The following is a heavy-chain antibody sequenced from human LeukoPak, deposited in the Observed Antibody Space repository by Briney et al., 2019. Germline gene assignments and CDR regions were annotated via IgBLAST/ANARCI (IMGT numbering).Heavy chain of an antibody. Sequence: GGSLRLSCAASGFTFDDYAMHWVRQAPGKGLEWVSGISWNSGSIGYADSVKGRFTISRDNAKNSLYLQMNSLRAEDTALYYCAVEYYDSSGYYGYFQHWGQGTLVTVSS. J-gene: IGHJ1*01. CDR1: GFTFDDYA. CDR3: AVEYYDSSGYYGYFQH. D-gene: IGHD3-22*01. CDR2: ISWNSGSI. V-gene: IGHV3-9*01.